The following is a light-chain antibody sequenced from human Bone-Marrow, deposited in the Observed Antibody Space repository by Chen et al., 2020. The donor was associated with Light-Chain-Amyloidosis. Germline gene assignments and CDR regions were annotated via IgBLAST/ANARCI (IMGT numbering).Light chain of an antibody. V-gene: IGKV3-20*01. Sequence: EIVLTQSPGTLSLSPGEGANLSCRASQTISSNYLTWYQQKFGQAPRLLIYGSSSRATGIPDRFTGSGSGTEFTLTINRLEPEDFARYYCQQYGTSPLTFGGGTKVEIK. CDR3: QQYGTSPLT. J-gene: IGKJ4*01. CDR2: GSS. CDR1: QTISSNY.